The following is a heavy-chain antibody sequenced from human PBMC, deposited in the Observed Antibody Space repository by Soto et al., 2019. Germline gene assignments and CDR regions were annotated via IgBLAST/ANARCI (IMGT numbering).Heavy chain of an antibody. D-gene: IGHD4-17*01. Sequence: ASETLSLTCTVSGGSISSYYWSWIRQPPGKGLEWIGYIYYSGSTSYNPSLKSRVTISVDTSKNQFSLKLSSVTAADTAVYYCARSDYGDLDYWGQGTLVTVSS. J-gene: IGHJ4*02. CDR1: GGSISSYY. V-gene: IGHV4-59*01. CDR2: IYYSGST. CDR3: ARSDYGDLDY.